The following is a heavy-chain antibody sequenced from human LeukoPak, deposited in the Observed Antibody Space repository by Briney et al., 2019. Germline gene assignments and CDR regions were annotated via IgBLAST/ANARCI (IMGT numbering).Heavy chain of an antibody. V-gene: IGHV3-33*01. J-gene: IGHJ4*02. CDR2: IWPDGNTK. CDR1: GFTFSFYG. CDR3: ARSIGNWGTYDH. D-gene: IGHD3-16*01. Sequence: GGSLRLSCEASGFTFSFYGMHWVRQAPGKGPEWVAIIWPDGNTKYYGDSVRGRFTISRDNSKNTLFLQMSNLRPEDTAVYYCARSIGNWGTYDHWGQGTLVTVSS.